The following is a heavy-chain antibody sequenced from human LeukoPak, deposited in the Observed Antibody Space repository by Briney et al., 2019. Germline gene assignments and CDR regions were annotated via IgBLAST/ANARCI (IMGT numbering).Heavy chain of an antibody. V-gene: IGHV4-59*12. CDR2: IYYDGST. J-gene: IGHJ3*02. D-gene: IGHD3-16*01. CDR1: GGSISSYY. Sequence: SETLSLTCTVSGGSISSYYWSWIRQSPGKGLEWIGYIYYDGSTNYNPSLRGRVTISVDTPKNQFSLKLSSVTAADTAVYYCARVGGYDLDAFDIWGQGTMVTVSS. CDR3: ARVGGYDLDAFDI.